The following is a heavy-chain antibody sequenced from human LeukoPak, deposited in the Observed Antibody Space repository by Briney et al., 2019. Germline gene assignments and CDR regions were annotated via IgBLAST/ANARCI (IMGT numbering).Heavy chain of an antibody. J-gene: IGHJ4*02. CDR3: ARPQYDFWSGYYTY. V-gene: IGHV1-69*04. CDR2: IIPILGIA. Sequence: GAPVKVSCKASGGTFSSYAISWVRQAPGQGLEWMGRIIPILGIANYAQKFQGRVTITADKSTSTAYMELSSLRSEDTAVYYCARPQYDFWSGYYTYWGQGTLVTVSS. CDR1: GGTFSSYA. D-gene: IGHD3-3*01.